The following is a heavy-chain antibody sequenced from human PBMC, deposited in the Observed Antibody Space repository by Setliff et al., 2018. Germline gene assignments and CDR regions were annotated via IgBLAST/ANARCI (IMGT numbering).Heavy chain of an antibody. J-gene: IGHJ4*02. Sequence: PGESLKISCKASGYRFTSQWIAWVRQTPGRGLEWMGIIYPADSDTTYSPSFQGQVTISVDKSLSTAYLQWSSLKASDSGKYYCARRYSGTFDFDYWGQGTLVTVSS. V-gene: IGHV5-51*01. CDR3: ARRYSGTFDFDY. CDR2: IYPADSDT. D-gene: IGHD1-26*01. CDR1: GYRFTSQW.